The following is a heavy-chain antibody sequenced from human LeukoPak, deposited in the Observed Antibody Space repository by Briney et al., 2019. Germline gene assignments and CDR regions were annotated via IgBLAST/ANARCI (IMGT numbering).Heavy chain of an antibody. CDR2: IKSKTDGGTT. Sequence: PGGSLRLSCAASGFTFSNAWMSWVRQAPGKGLEWVGRIKSKTDGGTTDYAAPVKGRFTISRDDSKNTLYLQMNSLKTEDTAVYYCSTDVRTPSIEQQLASDPWGQGTLVTVSS. CDR3: STDVRTPSIEQQLASDP. D-gene: IGHD6-13*01. CDR1: GFTFSNAW. J-gene: IGHJ5*02. V-gene: IGHV3-15*01.